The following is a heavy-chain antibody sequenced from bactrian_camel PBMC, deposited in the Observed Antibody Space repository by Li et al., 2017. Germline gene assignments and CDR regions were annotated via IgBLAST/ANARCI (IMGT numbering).Heavy chain of an antibody. J-gene: IGHJ4*01. D-gene: IGHD5*01. V-gene: IGHV3S42*01. CDR2: IDSDGAT. Sequence: VQLVESGGGSVRAGGPLRLSCAASRYLFSGSLCMGWFRQTPGKEREGVAAIDSDGATSYDESVKGRFTISQDNAKNTMYLQMTSLRPEDTAMYYCAAARIGFPSLARYLYNYWGPGTQVTVS. CDR3: AAARIGFPSLARYLYNY. CDR1: RYLFSGSL.